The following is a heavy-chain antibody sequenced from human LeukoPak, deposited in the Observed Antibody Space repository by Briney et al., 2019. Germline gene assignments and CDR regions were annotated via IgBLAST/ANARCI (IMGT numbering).Heavy chain of an antibody. CDR1: LNYTTINF. CDR3: AREILGGFNPGAY. CDR2: IHRSESP. J-gene: IGHJ4*02. Sequence: PSETLSLTCTVSLNYTTINFSIWVRQPPRKALESIGEIHRSESPNYNPSRQSRVTISIDRSRNQIVLELSSVTAADTAVYYCAREILGGFNPGAYWGQGILVTVSS. D-gene: IGHD1-14*01. V-gene: IGHV4-4*02.